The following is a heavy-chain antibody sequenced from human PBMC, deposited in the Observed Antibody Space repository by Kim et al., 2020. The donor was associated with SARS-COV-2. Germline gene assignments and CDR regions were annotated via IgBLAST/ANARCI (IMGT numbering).Heavy chain of an antibody. CDR2: IYYSGST. D-gene: IGHD3-22*01. J-gene: IGHJ5*02. V-gene: IGHV4-59*01. CDR3: AREGRDSSGWSNWFDP. CDR1: GGSISSYY. Sequence: SETLSITCTVSGGSISSYYWSWIRQPPGKGLEWIGYIYYSGSTNYNPSLKSRVTISVDTSKNQFSLKLSSVTAADTAVYYCAREGRDSSGWSNWFDPWGQGTLVTVSS.